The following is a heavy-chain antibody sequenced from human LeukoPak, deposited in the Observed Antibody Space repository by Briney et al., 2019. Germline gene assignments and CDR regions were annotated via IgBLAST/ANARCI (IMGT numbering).Heavy chain of an antibody. Sequence: GGSLRLSCTASGFTFSDYNMHWVRQAPGKGLEWVSSLSGRSSYIYYADSLRGRFTISRDNSKNSLYLQMNSLRAEDTAVYYCAKGRDLLPNWFDPWGQGTLVTVSS. CDR2: LSGRSSYI. CDR3: AKGRDLLPNWFDP. V-gene: IGHV3-21*04. J-gene: IGHJ5*02. CDR1: GFTFSDYN.